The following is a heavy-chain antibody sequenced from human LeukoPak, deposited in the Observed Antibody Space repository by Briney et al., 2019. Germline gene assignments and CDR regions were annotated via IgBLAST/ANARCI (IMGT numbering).Heavy chain of an antibody. CDR3: ATTTDSSSWELDY. Sequence: GASVKVSCKASGYIFTTSAIYWVRQAPGQRPEWMGWINAGNGNTKYSQKFQDRVSLTRDTSTSTAYMELRSLRSDDTAVYYCATTTDSSSWELDYWGQGTLVTVSS. J-gene: IGHJ4*02. D-gene: IGHD6-13*01. CDR2: INAGNGNT. CDR1: GYIFTTSA. V-gene: IGHV1-3*01.